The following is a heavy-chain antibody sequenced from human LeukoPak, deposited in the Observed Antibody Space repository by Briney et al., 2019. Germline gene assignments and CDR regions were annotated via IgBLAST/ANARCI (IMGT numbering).Heavy chain of an antibody. CDR2: ISYDGSNK. CDR1: GFTFSSFG. V-gene: IGHV3-30*18. J-gene: IGHJ4*02. D-gene: IGHD1-1*01. CDR3: AKGGSWTGTTY. Sequence: GGSLRLSCAASGFTFSSFGMHWVRQAPGKGLEWVAVISYDGSNKYYTDSVKGRFTISRDNSKNTLYLQMNSLRAEDTALYYCAKGGSWTGTTYWGQGTLVTVSS.